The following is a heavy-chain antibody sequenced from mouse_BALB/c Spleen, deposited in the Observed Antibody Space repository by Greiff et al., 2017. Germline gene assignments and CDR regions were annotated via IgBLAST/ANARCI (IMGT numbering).Heavy chain of an antibody. D-gene: IGHD1-1*01. CDR1: GYTFTDYA. CDR3: AREDYYGSSYEFDY. CDR2: ISTYYGNT. V-gene: IGHV1-67*01. J-gene: IGHJ2*01. Sequence: QVQLKQSGPELVRPGVSVKISCKGSGYTFTDYAMHWVKQSHAKSLEWIGVISTYYGNTIYNQKFKGKATMTVDKSSSTAYMELARLTSEDSAIYYCAREDYYGSSYEFDYWGQGTTLTVSS.